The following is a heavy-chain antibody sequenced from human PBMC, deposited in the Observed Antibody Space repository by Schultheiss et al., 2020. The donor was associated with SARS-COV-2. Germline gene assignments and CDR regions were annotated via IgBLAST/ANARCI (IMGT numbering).Heavy chain of an antibody. D-gene: IGHD5-24*01. CDR3: AKAALEMATNTP. CDR1: GGSISSGGYY. Sequence: SETLSLTCTVSGGSISSGGYYWSWIRQHPGKGLEWIGYIYYSGSTNYNPSLKSRVTISVDTSKNQFSLKLSSVTAADTAVYYCAKAALEMATNTPWGQGTLVTVSS. CDR2: IYYSGST. J-gene: IGHJ5*02. V-gene: IGHV4-61*08.